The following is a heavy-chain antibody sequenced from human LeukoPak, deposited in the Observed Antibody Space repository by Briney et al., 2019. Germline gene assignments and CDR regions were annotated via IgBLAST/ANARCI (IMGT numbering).Heavy chain of an antibody. CDR1: GGSISSGGYY. D-gene: IGHD3-22*01. CDR3: ARRRGYYFDY. CDR2: VYYSGST. J-gene: IGHJ4*02. Sequence: TSQTLSLTCTVSGGSISSGGYYWGWIRQPPGKGLEWIGSVYYSGSTYYNPSLKSRVTISVDTSKNQFFLKLSSVTAADTAVYYCARRRGYYFDYWGQGTLVTVS. V-gene: IGHV4-39*01.